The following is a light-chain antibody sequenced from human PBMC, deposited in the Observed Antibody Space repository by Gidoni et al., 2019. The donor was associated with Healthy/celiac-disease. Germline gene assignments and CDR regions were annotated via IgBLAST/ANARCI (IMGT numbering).Light chain of an antibody. CDR1: QSISSY. CDR2: AAS. Sequence: DIQMTQCPSSLSASVGDRVTITCRASQSISSYLTWYQQKPGKAPKLLIYAASSLQSGVPSRFSGSGSGTDFTLTISSLQPEDFATYYCQQSYSTPEITFGQGTRLEIK. J-gene: IGKJ5*01. CDR3: QQSYSTPEIT. V-gene: IGKV1-39*01.